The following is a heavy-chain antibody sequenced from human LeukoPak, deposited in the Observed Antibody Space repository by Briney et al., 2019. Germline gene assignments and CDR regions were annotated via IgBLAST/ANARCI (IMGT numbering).Heavy chain of an antibody. J-gene: IGHJ4*02. CDR1: GFTFSSYW. CDR2: IKQDGSEK. V-gene: IGHV3-7*01. D-gene: IGHD3-22*01. CDR3: ARGAMIVVAASFVDY. Sequence: GGSLRLSCAASGFTFSSYWMSWVRQAPGKGLEWVANIKQDGSEKYYVDSVKGRFTISRDNAENSLYLQMNSLRAEDTAVYYCARGAMIVVAASFVDYWGQGTLVTVSS.